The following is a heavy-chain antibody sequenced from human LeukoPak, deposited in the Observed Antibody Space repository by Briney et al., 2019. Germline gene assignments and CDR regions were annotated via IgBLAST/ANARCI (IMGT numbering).Heavy chain of an antibody. J-gene: IGHJ3*02. Sequence: GGSLRLSCAASGFTFSSYSMNWVRQAPGKGLEWVSSISSSSSYIYYADSVKGRFTISRDNAKNSLYLQMNSLRAEDTAVYYCARYSSGYAFDIWGQGTMVTVSS. D-gene: IGHD3-22*01. CDR2: ISSSSSYI. CDR3: ARYSSGYAFDI. CDR1: GFTFSSYS. V-gene: IGHV3-21*01.